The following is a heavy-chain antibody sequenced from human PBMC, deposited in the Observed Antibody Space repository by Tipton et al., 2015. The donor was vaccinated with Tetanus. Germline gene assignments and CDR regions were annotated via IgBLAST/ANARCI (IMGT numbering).Heavy chain of an antibody. J-gene: IGHJ4*02. Sequence: QLVQSGAEVKKPGSSVKVSCKASGGTFSNYALSWVRQAPGQGLEWVGGITPIFGTTNSAPKFQGRVTITADESTNTACMELSSLRSEDTAVYYCARGTSRIVYYFDYWGQGTLVTVSS. D-gene: IGHD2-21*01. CDR1: GGTFSNYA. CDR3: ARGTSRIVYYFDY. CDR2: ITPIFGTT. V-gene: IGHV1-69*01.